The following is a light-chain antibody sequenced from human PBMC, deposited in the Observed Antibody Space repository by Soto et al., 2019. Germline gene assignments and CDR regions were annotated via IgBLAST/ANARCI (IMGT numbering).Light chain of an antibody. J-gene: IGKJ2*01. CDR2: GAS. CDR3: QQYGSPMYT. Sequence: EIVLTQSPGTLSLSPGERATLSCRASQSVSSNYLAWYQQKPGQAPRLLIYGASSRATGIPDRFSGSGSGTDFTLTISRLEPEDFAVYYCQQYGSPMYTFGQGINLEIK. V-gene: IGKV3-20*01. CDR1: QSVSSNY.